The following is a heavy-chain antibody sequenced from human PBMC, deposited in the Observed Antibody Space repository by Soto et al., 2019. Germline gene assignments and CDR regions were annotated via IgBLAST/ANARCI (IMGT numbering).Heavy chain of an antibody. Sequence: VQLVESGGGVVQPGRSLRLSCAASGFTFSSYGMHWVRQAPGKGLEWVAVISYDGYNSYYADSVKGRFTISRDNSKNTLYLQMNSLRPEDKAVYYCARPRTRSLRPSTRGGYCSGGSCYFDCWGQGTLVSVSS. D-gene: IGHD2-15*01. J-gene: IGHJ4*02. CDR3: ARPRTRSLRPSTRGGYCSGGSCYFDC. V-gene: IGHV3-30*03. CDR2: ISYDGYNS. CDR1: GFTFSSYG.